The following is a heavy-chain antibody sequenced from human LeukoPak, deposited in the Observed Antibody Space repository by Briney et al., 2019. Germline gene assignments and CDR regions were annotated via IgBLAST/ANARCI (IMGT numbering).Heavy chain of an antibody. CDR1: GFTFSSYS. J-gene: IGHJ4*02. V-gene: IGHV3-21*01. CDR3: ARLQTPRSGIYLPSH. D-gene: IGHD1-26*01. CDR2: ISSSSSYI. Sequence: TGGSLSLSCAASGFTFSSYSMNWVRQAPGKGLEWVSSISSSSSYIYYADSVKGRFTISRDNAKNSLYLQMNSLRAEDTAVYYCARLQTPRSGIYLPSHWGQGTLVTVSS.